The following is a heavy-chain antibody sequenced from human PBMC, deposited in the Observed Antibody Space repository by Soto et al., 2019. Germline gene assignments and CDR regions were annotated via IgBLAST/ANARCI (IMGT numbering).Heavy chain of an antibody. V-gene: IGHV1-2*02. CDR3: ARDLAKGGGSAGFDY. Sequence: QVQLVQSGAEVKKPGASVNVSCKASGYTFTVYYMHWVRQAPGQGLEWMGWINPKSGGTMYPQKFEGRVTMTGDTSMSTAYMALTRVRSDDTAVYYCARDLAKGGGSAGFDYWGQGTLVTVSS. CDR1: GYTFTVYY. D-gene: IGHD1-26*01. CDR2: INPKSGGT. J-gene: IGHJ4*02.